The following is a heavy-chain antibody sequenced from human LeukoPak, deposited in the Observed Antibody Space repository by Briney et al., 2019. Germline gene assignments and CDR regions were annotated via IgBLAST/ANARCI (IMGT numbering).Heavy chain of an antibody. V-gene: IGHV4-39*01. J-gene: IGHJ4*02. CDR1: GGSISSSSYY. CDR3: ASLRFLEWLWDY. D-gene: IGHD3-3*01. CDR2: IYYSRST. Sequence: SETLSLTCTVSGGSISSSSYYWGWIRQPPGKGREWIGSIYYSRSTYYNPSLKSRVTISVDTSKNQFSLKLSSVTAADTAVYYCASLRFLEWLWDYWGQGTLVTVSS.